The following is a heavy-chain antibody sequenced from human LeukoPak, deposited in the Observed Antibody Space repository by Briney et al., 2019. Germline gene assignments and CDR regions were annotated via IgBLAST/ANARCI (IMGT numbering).Heavy chain of an antibody. CDR1: GYTFPSYA. V-gene: IGHV1-3*01. CDR3: AREFLWFGELPAFDY. J-gene: IGHJ4*02. D-gene: IGHD3-10*01. CDR2: INAGNGNT. Sequence: GASVKVSCKASGYTFPSYATHWVRQAPGQRLEWMGWINAGNGNTKYSQNFQGRVTITRDTSASTAYMELSSLSSEDTAVYYCAREFLWFGELPAFDYWGQGTLVTVSS.